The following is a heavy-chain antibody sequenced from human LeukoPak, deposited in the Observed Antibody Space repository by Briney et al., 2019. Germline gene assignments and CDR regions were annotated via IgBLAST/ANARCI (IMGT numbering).Heavy chain of an antibody. CDR3: ARGQRGYSYGYGSGY. V-gene: IGHV1-18*01. D-gene: IGHD5-18*01. Sequence: ASVKVSCKASGYTFTSYGISWVRQAPGQGLEWMGWISAYNGNTNYAQKLQGRVTMTTDTSTSTAYMELRGLRSDDTAVYYCARGQRGYSYGYGSGYWGQGTLVTVSS. CDR2: ISAYNGNT. CDR1: GYTFTSYG. J-gene: IGHJ4*02.